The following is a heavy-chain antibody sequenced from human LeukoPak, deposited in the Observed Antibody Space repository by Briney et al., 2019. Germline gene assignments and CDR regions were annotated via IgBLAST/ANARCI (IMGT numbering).Heavy chain of an antibody. CDR2: ISSGSSCK. CDR1: GFAFSSYS. Sequence: PGGSLRLSCAASGFAFSSYSMNWVRQAPGKGLEWVSSISSGSSCKYYADSVKGRFTISRDNAKNSLYLQMSSPRAEDTAVYYCASAYEQPLDYWGQGALVTVSS. D-gene: IGHD2-8*01. V-gene: IGHV3-21*01. CDR3: ASAYEQPLDY. J-gene: IGHJ4*02.